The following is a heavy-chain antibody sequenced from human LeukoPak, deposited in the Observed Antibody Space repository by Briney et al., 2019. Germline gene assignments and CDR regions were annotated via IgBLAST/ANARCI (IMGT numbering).Heavy chain of an antibody. CDR1: GYTFTTYV. D-gene: IGHD3-22*01. V-gene: IGHV1-3*01. CDR2: INAGNGNT. CDR3: ARGGSGYDSSGYYYWFDP. Sequence: ASVKVSCKASGYTFTTYVIHWVRQAPGQRLEWMAWINAGNGNTEYSQEFQGRVTMTTDTSTSTAYMELRSLRSDDTAVYYCARGGSGYDSSGYYYWFDPWGQGTLVTVSS. J-gene: IGHJ5*02.